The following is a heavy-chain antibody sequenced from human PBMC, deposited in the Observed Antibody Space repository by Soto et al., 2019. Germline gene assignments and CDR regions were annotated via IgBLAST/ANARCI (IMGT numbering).Heavy chain of an antibody. D-gene: IGHD3-22*01. J-gene: IGHJ6*02. CDR2: IIPIFGTA. V-gene: IGHV1-69*13. CDR1: GGTFSSYA. Sequence: ASVEVSCKXSGGTFSSYAISWVRQAPGQGLEWMGGIIPIFGTANYAQKFQGRVTITADESTSTAYMELSSLRSEDTAVYYCARDLKRYYDSSGYGYYYYGMDVWGQGTTVTVSS. CDR3: ARDLKRYYDSSGYGYYYYGMDV.